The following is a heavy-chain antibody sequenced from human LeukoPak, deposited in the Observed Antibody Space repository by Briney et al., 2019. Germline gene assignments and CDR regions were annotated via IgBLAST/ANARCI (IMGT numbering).Heavy chain of an antibody. J-gene: IGHJ4*02. CDR3: ARGGVIWSWGY. CDR1: GGSISSYY. CDR2: MYDSGST. D-gene: IGHD3-10*01. V-gene: IGHV4-39*02. Sequence: SETLSLTCTVSGGSISSYYWGWIRQPPGKGLEWIGSMYDSGSTYYNPSLKSRVTISVDTSKNQFSLKLTSVTAADTAVYYCARGGVIWSWGYWGRGTLVTVSS.